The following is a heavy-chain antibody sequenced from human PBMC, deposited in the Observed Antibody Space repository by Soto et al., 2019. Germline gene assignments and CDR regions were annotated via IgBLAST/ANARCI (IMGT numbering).Heavy chain of an antibody. V-gene: IGHV4-34*01. Sequence: SETLSLTCAVYGGSFSGYYWSWIRQPPGKGLEWIGEINHSGSTNYNPSLKSRVTISVDTSKNQFSLKLSSVTAEDTAVYYCARGVLGCSSTSCYLWFDHWGQGTLVTVSS. CDR1: GGSFSGYY. D-gene: IGHD2-2*01. CDR3: ARGVLGCSSTSCYLWFDH. CDR2: INHSGST. J-gene: IGHJ5*02.